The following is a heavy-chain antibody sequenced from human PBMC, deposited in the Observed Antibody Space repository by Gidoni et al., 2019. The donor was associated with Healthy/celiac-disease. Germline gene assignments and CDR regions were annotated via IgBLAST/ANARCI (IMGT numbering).Heavy chain of an antibody. CDR3: ARGSGTTAFDI. V-gene: IGHV4-34*01. CDR2: INHSGST. J-gene: IGHJ3*02. D-gene: IGHD1-7*01. CDR1: GGSFSGYY. Sequence: QVQLQQWCAGLLKPSETLSLTCAVYGGSFSGYYWSWIRQPPGKGLEWIGEINHSGSTNYNPSLKSRVTISVDTSKNQFSLKLSSVTAADTAVYYCARGSGTTAFDIWGQGTMVTVSS.